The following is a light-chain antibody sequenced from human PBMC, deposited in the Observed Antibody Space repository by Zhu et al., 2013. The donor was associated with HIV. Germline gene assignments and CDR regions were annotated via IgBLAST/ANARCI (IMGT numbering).Light chain of an antibody. CDR1: QGISSA. Sequence: AIQLTQSPSSLSASVGDRVTITCRASQGISSALAWYQQKPGKAPKLLIYDASSLESGVPSRFSGSGSGTDFTLTISSLQPEDFAIYYCQQLNTPDTFGGGTKVEIK. CDR3: QQLNTPDT. CDR2: DAS. V-gene: IGKV1-13*02. J-gene: IGKJ4*01.